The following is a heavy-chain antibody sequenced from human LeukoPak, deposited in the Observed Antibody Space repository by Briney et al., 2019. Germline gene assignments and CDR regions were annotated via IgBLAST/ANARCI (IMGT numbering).Heavy chain of an antibody. D-gene: IGHD6-13*01. Sequence: SETLSLTCTVSGGSISSGGYCWSWIRQPPGKGLEWIGDIFHSGSTYYNPSLKSRVTISVDTSKNQFSLKLSSVTAADTAVYYCARGGGHSSSWYSKTSAHNWFDPWGQGTLVTVSS. CDR2: IFHSGST. V-gene: IGHV4-30-2*05. CDR1: GGSISSGGYC. J-gene: IGHJ5*02. CDR3: ARGGGHSSSWYSKTSAHNWFDP.